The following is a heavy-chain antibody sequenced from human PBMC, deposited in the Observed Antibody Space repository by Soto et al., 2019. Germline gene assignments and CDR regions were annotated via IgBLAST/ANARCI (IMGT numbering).Heavy chain of an antibody. Sequence: QVQLVESGGGVVQPGRSLRLSCAASGFTFSSYGMHWVRQAPGKGLEWVAVIWYDGSNKYYADSVKGRFTISRDNSKNTLYLQMNNLRAEDTAVYYCARDRAMVRGVIIMGNWFDPWGQGTLVTVSS. D-gene: IGHD3-10*01. CDR3: ARDRAMVRGVIIMGNWFDP. V-gene: IGHV3-33*01. J-gene: IGHJ5*02. CDR1: GFTFSSYG. CDR2: IWYDGSNK.